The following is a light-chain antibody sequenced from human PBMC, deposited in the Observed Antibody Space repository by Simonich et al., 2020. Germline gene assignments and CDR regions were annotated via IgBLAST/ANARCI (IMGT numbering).Light chain of an antibody. V-gene: IGLV3-21*03. CDR1: NIGSKS. CDR2: DDS. CDR3: QVWDSSSDHVV. J-gene: IGLJ2*01. Sequence: SYVLTQPPSVSVGPGKTARITCGGNNIGSKSVHWYQQKPGQAPVLVVYDDSDRPSGIPKRFSGSNSGNTATLTISRVEAGDEADYYCQVWDSSSDHVVFGGGTKLTVL.